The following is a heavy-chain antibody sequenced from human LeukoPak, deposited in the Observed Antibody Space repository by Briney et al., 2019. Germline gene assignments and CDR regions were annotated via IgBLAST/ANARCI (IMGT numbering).Heavy chain of an antibody. V-gene: IGHV3-53*01. CDR3: ARVMDY. CDR2: IYSGGST. J-gene: IGHJ4*02. Sequence: PGGSLRLSCAASGFTFDDYGMSWVRQAPGKGLDWVSVIYSGGSTYYADSMKGRFTISRDNAKNSLYLQMNSLRAEDTAVYYCARVMDYWGQGTLVTVSS. D-gene: IGHD2-8*01. CDR1: GFTFDDYG.